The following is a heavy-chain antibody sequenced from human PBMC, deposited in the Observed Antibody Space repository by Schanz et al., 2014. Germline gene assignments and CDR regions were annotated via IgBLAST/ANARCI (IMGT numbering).Heavy chain of an antibody. J-gene: IGHJ6*02. CDR1: GFTFNTSW. CDR2: VSRDGSET. Sequence: EVQLVTSGGDLVQPGGSLRLSCAASGFTFNTSWFHWVRQPPGKGLLWVSRVSRDGSETTYVDSVRGRFTISRDTAKNTVFLQMNNLRAEDTAVHYCARGASRDYFAMDVWGQGTTVTVSS. CDR3: ARGASRDYFAMDV. V-gene: IGHV3-74*01.